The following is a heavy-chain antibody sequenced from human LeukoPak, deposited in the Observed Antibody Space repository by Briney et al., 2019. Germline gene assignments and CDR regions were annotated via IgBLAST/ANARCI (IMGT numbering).Heavy chain of an antibody. CDR2: INPNSGGT. CDR1: GYTFTGYY. D-gene: IGHD6-6*01. J-gene: IGHJ5*02. V-gene: IGHV1-2*02. CDR3: AREGSSSAGWFDP. Sequence: ASVTVSCKASGYTFTGYYMHWVRQAPGQGLEWMGWINPNSGGTNYAQKFQGRVTMTRDTSISTAYMELSRLRSDDTAVYYCAREGSSSAGWFDPWGQGTLVTVSS.